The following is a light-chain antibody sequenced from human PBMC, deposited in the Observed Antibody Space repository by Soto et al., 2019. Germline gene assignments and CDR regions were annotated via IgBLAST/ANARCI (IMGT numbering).Light chain of an antibody. CDR3: SSYTSSSTLV. CDR2: DVS. J-gene: IGLJ2*01. Sequence: QSVLTQPASVSGSPGPSIAISCTGTSSDVGGYNYVSWYQQYPGKAPKLMIYDVSNRPSGVSNRFSGSKSGNTASLTISGLQAEDEADYYCSSYTSSSTLVFGGGTKLTVL. CDR1: SSDVGGYNY. V-gene: IGLV2-14*01.